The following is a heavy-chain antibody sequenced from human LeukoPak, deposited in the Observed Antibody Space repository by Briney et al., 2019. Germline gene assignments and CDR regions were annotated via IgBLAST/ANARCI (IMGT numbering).Heavy chain of an antibody. Sequence: GGSLRLSCAASGFTFSSYSMNWVRQAPGRGLEWVSSISSSSSYIYYADSVKGRFTISRDNARNSLYLQMNSLRAEDTAVYYCARDRSGSYGYWGQGTLVTVSS. CDR2: ISSSSSYI. CDR3: ARDRSGSYGY. J-gene: IGHJ4*02. CDR1: GFTFSSYS. V-gene: IGHV3-21*01. D-gene: IGHD1-26*01.